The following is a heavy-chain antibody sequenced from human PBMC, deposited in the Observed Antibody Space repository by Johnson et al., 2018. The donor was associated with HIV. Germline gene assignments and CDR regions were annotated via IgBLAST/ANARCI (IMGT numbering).Heavy chain of an antibody. Sequence: VQLVESGGGLVQPGGSLRLSCAASGFTFSNAWMSWVRQAPGKGLEWVGRIKSKTDGGTTDYAAPVKGRFTISRDDSKNTLYLQMNSLKNEDTAVYYCTTDFWVVVVIRGACDIWGQGTMVTVSS. CDR2: IKSKTDGGTT. V-gene: IGHV3-15*01. CDR3: TTDFWVVVVIRGACDI. J-gene: IGHJ3*02. CDR1: GFTFSNAW. D-gene: IGHD3-22*01.